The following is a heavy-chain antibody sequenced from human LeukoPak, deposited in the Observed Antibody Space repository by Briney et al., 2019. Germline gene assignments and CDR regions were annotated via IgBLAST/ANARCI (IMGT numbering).Heavy chain of an antibody. CDR2: IYTSGST. J-gene: IGHJ4*02. CDR1: GGSISSYY. Sequence: SETLSLTCTVSGGSISSYYWCWIRQPAGKGLEWIGRIYTSGSTNYNPSLKSRVTMSVDTSKNRFSLKLSSVTAADTAVYYCAGDYYYDSSGYRDYWGQGTLVTVSS. D-gene: IGHD3-22*01. CDR3: AGDYYYDSSGYRDY. V-gene: IGHV4-4*07.